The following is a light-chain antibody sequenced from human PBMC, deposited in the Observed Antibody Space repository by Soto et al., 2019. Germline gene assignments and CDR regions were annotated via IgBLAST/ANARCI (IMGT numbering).Light chain of an antibody. CDR3: QQSDFIPRT. Sequence: IQMTQSPSSLSASVGDRVTITCRASQSISIYLNWYQQKPGKVPKLLISAASTLQSGVPSRFSGSGSGTDFTLTISSLQPEDFATYYCQQSDFIPRTFGQGTKVEI. CDR1: QSISIY. CDR2: AAS. J-gene: IGKJ1*01. V-gene: IGKV1-39*01.